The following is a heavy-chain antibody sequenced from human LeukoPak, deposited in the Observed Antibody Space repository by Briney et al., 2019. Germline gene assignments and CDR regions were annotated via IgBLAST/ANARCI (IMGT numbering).Heavy chain of an antibody. D-gene: IGHD3-10*01. Sequence: SETLSLTCTVSGGSIGSSSYYWGWIRQPPGKGLEWIGSIYHSGSTYYNPSLKSRVTISVDTSKNQFSLKLSSVTAADTAVYYCARAVLWFGEFDYWGQGTLVTVSS. CDR1: GGSIGSSSYY. CDR3: ARAVLWFGEFDY. V-gene: IGHV4-39*07. J-gene: IGHJ4*02. CDR2: IYHSGST.